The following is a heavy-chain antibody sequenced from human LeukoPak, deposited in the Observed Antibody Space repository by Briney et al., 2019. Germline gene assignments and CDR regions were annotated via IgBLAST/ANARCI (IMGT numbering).Heavy chain of an antibody. J-gene: IGHJ3*02. D-gene: IGHD1-26*01. CDR3: ARGQRGGSYDAFDI. CDR1: GGSFSGYF. CDR2: INHSGST. V-gene: IGHV4-34*01. Sequence: SETLSFTCAVYGGSFSGYFWSWIRQPPGKGLEWIGEINHSGSTNYNPSLKSRVIISVDTSKDQFSLKLSSVTAADTAVYSCARGQRGGSYDAFDIWGQGTMVTVSS.